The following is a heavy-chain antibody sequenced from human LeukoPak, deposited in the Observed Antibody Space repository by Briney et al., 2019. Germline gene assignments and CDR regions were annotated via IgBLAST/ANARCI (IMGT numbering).Heavy chain of an antibody. CDR1: GGSISISTYY. V-gene: IGHV4-39*07. D-gene: IGHD3-3*01. J-gene: IGHJ4*02. CDR3: ARGNGRFWSGYKNYFDY. CDR2: INHSGST. Sequence: SETLSLTCTVSGGSISISTYYWSWIRQPPGKGLEWIGEINHSGSTNYNPSLKSRVTISVDTSKNQFSLKLSSVTAADTAVYYCARGNGRFWSGYKNYFDYWGQGTLVTVSS.